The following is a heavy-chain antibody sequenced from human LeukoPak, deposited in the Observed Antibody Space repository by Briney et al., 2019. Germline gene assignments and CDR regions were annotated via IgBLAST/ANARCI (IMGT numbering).Heavy chain of an antibody. CDR2: ISSSGSTI. J-gene: IGHJ4*02. CDR3: ASYCSGGSCYGVPFDY. CDR1: GFTFSSYE. Sequence: PGGPLRLSCAASGFTFSSYEMNWVRQAPGKGLEWVSYISSSGSTIYYADSVKGRFTISRDNAKNSLYLQMNSLRAEDTAVYYCASYCSGGSCYGVPFDYWGQGTLVTVSS. D-gene: IGHD2-15*01. V-gene: IGHV3-48*03.